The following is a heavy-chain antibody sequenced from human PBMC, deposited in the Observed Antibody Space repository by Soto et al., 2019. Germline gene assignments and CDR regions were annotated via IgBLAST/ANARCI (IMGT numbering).Heavy chain of an antibody. CDR1: GCSISSGGYS. V-gene: IGHV4-30-2*01. Sequence: KPSAPLSLTCAVSGCSISSGGYSWSWIRQPPGKGLEWIGYIYHSGSTYYNPSLKSRVTISVDRSKNQFSLKLSSVTAADTAVYYCARHDTAPYYFDYWGQGTLV. CDR3: ARHDTAPYYFDY. J-gene: IGHJ4*02. D-gene: IGHD5-18*01. CDR2: IYHSGST.